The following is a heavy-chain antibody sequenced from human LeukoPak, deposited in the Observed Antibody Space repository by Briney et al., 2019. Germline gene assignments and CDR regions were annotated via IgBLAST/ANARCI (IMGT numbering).Heavy chain of an antibody. CDR2: INHSGST. Sequence: PSETLSLTCAVYGGSFSGYYWSWIRQPPGKGLEWIGEINHSGSTNYNPSLKSRVTISVDTSKNQFSLKLSSVTAADTAVYYCARGRRAVAARRGYFDYWGQGTLVTVSS. V-gene: IGHV4-34*01. CDR1: GGSFSGYY. J-gene: IGHJ4*02. CDR3: ARGRRAVAARRGYFDY. D-gene: IGHD6-19*01.